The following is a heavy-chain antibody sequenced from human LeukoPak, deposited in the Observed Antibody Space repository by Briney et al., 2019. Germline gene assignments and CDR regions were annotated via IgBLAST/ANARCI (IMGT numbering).Heavy chain of an antibody. Sequence: QAGGSLRLSCVASGFTFSNYWMHWVRQPPGKGLVWVSRIYVDGRTINYADSVKGRFTISRDNAKNTVYLEMNSLSVEDTATYYCIRDFRSADLWGQGTLVTVTS. CDR3: IRDFRSADL. J-gene: IGHJ5*02. CDR1: GFTFSNYW. CDR2: IYVDGRTI. V-gene: IGHV3-74*01.